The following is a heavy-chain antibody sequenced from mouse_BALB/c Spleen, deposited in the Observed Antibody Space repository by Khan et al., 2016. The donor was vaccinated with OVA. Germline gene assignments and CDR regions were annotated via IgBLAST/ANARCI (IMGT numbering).Heavy chain of an antibody. Sequence: QVQLKQSGPGLVAPSQSLSITCTISGFSLTNYGIHWVRQPPGKGLEWLVLMWSDGSTTYNSALKSRLTISKDNSKSQVFLKMNSLQTDDKAMYFCARQPYYHYNVMDYWGQGTSVTVSS. CDR2: MWSDGST. D-gene: IGHD2-10*01. CDR3: ARQPYYHYNVMDY. J-gene: IGHJ4*01. V-gene: IGHV2-6-1*01. CDR1: GFSLTNYG.